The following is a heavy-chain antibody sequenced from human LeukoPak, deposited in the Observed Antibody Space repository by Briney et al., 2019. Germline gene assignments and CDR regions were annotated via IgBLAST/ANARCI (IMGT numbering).Heavy chain of an antibody. V-gene: IGHV3-21*01. CDR2: ISSSSSYI. Sequence: SGXXXXXYSMNWVRQAPGKGLEWVSSISSSSSYIYYADSVKGRFTISRDNAKNSLYLQMNSLRAEDTAVYYCARDRGPMYYYDSSGYRSFDYWGQGTLVTVSS. CDR1: GXXXXXYS. D-gene: IGHD3-22*01. CDR3: ARDRGPMYYYDSSGYRSFDY. J-gene: IGHJ4*02.